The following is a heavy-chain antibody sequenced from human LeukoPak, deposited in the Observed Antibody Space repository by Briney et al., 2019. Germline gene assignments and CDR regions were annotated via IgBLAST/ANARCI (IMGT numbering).Heavy chain of an antibody. J-gene: IGHJ5*02. CDR2: IYNTGST. D-gene: IGHD2-8*02. CDR3: ARRPGGLYESWFDP. Sequence: SETLSLTCTVSGDSIRSGDYYWTWLRQPPGKGLEWFGYIYNTGSTYYNSSLKSRLTMSVDTSKNHFSLKLTSVTAADTAVYFCARRPGGLYESWFDPWGQGTLVTVSS. V-gene: IGHV4-30-4*01. CDR1: GDSIRSGDYY.